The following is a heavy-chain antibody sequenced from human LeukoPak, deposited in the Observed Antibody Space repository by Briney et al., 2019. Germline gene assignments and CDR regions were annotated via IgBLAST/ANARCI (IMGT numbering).Heavy chain of an antibody. CDR2: RYVGGRD. CDR1: GGSISSYS. Sequence: PSETLSLTCTVSGGSISSYSWSWIRQPPGKGLEWIGCRYVGGRDLYNPSLKSRVTISVDASEKQISLSLRSVTAADTAMYYCAKSGATVTTGWFDPWGQGTLVTVSS. V-gene: IGHV4-59*03. CDR3: AKSGATVTTGWFDP. D-gene: IGHD4-17*01. J-gene: IGHJ5*02.